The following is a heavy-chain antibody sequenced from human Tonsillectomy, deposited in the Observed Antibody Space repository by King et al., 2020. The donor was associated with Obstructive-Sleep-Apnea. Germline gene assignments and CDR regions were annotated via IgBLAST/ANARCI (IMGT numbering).Heavy chain of an antibody. J-gene: IGHJ6*02. CDR1: GFTFSSYG. CDR3: AKNEPYSSRWYSSLNYYYYGMDV. D-gene: IGHD6-13*01. CDR2: VRYDGSNK. Sequence: VQLVGSGGGVVQPGRSLRLSCAASGFTFSSYGMHWVRPAPGKGLEWGAFVRYDGSNKYYADSVKGRFTIPRDNSNNTLYLQMNSLRAEDTAVYYCAKNEPYSSRWYSSLNYYYYGMDVWGQGTTVTVSS. V-gene: IGHV3-30*02.